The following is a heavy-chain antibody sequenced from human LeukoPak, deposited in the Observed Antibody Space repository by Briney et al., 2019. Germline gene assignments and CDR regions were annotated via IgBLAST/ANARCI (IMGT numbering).Heavy chain of an antibody. CDR3: AKDFYRSIRGYFDY. V-gene: IGHV3-9*03. CDR2: ISWNSGSI. J-gene: IGHJ4*02. Sequence: GGSLRLSCAASGFTFDDYAMHWVRQAPGKGLEWVSGISWNSGSIGYADSVKGRFTISRDNAKNSQYLQMNSLRAEDMALYYCAKDFYRSIRGYFDYWGQGTLVTVSS. D-gene: IGHD2-2*01. CDR1: GFTFDDYA.